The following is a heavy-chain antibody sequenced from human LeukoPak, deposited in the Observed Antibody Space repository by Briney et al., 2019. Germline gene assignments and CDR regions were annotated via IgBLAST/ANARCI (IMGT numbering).Heavy chain of an antibody. CDR3: ATHLTIFGVVSAFDI. J-gene: IGHJ3*02. D-gene: IGHD3-3*01. CDR1: GFTFSDYY. Sequence: PGGSLRLSCAASGFTFSDYYMSWIRQAPGKGLEWVSYISSSGSTIYYADSVKGRFTISRDNAKNSLYLQMNSLRAEDTAVYYCATHLTIFGVVSAFDIWGQGTMVTVSS. CDR2: ISSSGSTI. V-gene: IGHV3-11*01.